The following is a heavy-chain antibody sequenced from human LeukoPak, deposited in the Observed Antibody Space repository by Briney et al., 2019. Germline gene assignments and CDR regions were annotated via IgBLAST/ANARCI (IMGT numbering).Heavy chain of an antibody. D-gene: IGHD2-8*01. CDR2: INHSGST. CDR3: ARGLKGPPVRNGYYFDY. Sequence: PSETLPLTCAAYGGSFSGYYWSWIRQPPGKGLEWIGEINHSGSTNYNPSLKSRVTISVDTSKNQFSLKLSSVTAADTAVYYCARGLKGPPVRNGYYFDYWGQGTLVTVSS. J-gene: IGHJ4*02. V-gene: IGHV4-34*01. CDR1: GGSFSGYY.